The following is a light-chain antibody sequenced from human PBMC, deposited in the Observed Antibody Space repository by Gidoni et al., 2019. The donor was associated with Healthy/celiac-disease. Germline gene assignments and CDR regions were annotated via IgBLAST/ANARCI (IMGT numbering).Light chain of an antibody. CDR1: QDISNY. CDR2: DSS. V-gene: IGKV1-33*01. CDR3: QQYDNLLALT. Sequence: DIQMPQSPSSLSASVGDRVTIPCQVSQDISNYLNWYQQKPGKAPKLLIYDSSNCETGVPSRFSGSGACTDFTSTISSLQPEDIATYYCQQYDNLLALTFGGGTKVEIK. J-gene: IGKJ4*01.